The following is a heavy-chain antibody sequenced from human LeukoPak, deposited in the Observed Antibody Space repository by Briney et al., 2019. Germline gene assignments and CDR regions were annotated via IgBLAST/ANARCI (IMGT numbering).Heavy chain of an antibody. Sequence: KPSETLSLTCTVSAGSIVTINYYWGWVRQPPGKGLEWIGTVYYSGSTYYNPSLKSRVTISVDTSRNQFSLKLSSVTAADTAVYYCARVPRIAAKPTSFDYWGQGTPVTVSS. V-gene: IGHV4-39*07. J-gene: IGHJ4*03. D-gene: IGHD6-13*01. CDR3: ARVPRIAAKPTSFDY. CDR2: VYYSGST. CDR1: AGSIVTINYY.